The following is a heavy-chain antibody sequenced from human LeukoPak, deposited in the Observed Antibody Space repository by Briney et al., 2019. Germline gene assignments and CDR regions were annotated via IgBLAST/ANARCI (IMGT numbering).Heavy chain of an antibody. CDR3: ARRPYYYGSGSYYYYYMDV. D-gene: IGHD3-10*01. V-gene: IGHV4-61*02. CDR1: GGSISSGSYY. CDR2: IYTSGST. Sequence: SQTLSLTCTVSGGSISSGSYYWSWIRQPAGKGLEWIGRIYTSGSTNYNPSLKRRVTISVDTYKNQFSLRLSSVTAADTAVYYCARRPYYYGSGSYYYYYMDVWGKGTTVTVSS. J-gene: IGHJ6*03.